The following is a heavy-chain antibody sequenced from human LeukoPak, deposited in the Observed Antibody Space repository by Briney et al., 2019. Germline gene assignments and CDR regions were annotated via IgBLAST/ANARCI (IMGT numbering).Heavy chain of an antibody. CDR1: GFTFSSYA. D-gene: IGHD3-3*01. CDR3: AKDLRDVGVVLPVIVY. V-gene: IGHV3-23*01. J-gene: IGHJ4*02. Sequence: GGSLRLSCAASGFTFSSYAMSWVRQAPGKGLEWVSGISGSGGSKCYADLVKGRFTTSRDNSKNSLYLQMNSLRAEDTAVYYCAKDLRDVGVVLPVIVYWGQGTLVTVSS. CDR2: ISGSGGSK.